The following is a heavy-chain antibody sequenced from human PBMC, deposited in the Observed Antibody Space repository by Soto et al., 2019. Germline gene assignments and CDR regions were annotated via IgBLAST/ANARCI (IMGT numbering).Heavy chain of an antibody. CDR3: AGDPPPPDY. CDR1: GYTFASYA. Sequence: QVQLVQSGAEVKKPGASVKVSCKASGYTFASYAISWMRQAPGQGLEWMGWISAYNGNTNSAQKPQGRVTMTTDTATSTAYMELRSLRSDDTAVYYCAGDPPPPDYWGQGTLVTVSS. V-gene: IGHV1-18*01. J-gene: IGHJ4*02. CDR2: ISAYNGNT.